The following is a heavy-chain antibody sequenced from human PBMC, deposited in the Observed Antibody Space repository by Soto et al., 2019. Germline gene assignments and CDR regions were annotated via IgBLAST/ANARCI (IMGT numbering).Heavy chain of an antibody. CDR1: GYTFTSYG. J-gene: IGHJ4*02. CDR2: ISAYNGNT. CDR3: ASWDCSGGSCYHSLGHFAY. V-gene: IGHV1-18*01. Sequence: ASVKVSCKASGYTFTSYGISWVRQAPGQGLEWMGWISAYNGNTNYAQKLQGRVTMTTDTSTSTAYMELRSLRSDDTAVYYCASWDCSGGSCYHSLGHFAYSGQGTLVTGSS. D-gene: IGHD2-15*01.